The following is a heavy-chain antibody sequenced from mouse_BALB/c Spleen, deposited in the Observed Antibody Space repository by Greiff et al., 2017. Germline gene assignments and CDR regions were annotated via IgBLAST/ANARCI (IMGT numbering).Heavy chain of an antibody. Sequence: DVQLVESGGGLVKPGGSLKLSCAASGFTFSSYAMSWVRQTPEKRLEWVASISSGGSTYYPDSVKGRFTISRDNARNILYLQMSSLRSEDTAMYYCARGRGIYYDYDEFAYWGQGTLVTVSA. D-gene: IGHD2-4*01. CDR3: ARGRGIYYDYDEFAY. CDR1: GFTFSSYA. V-gene: IGHV5-6-5*01. J-gene: IGHJ3*01. CDR2: ISSGGST.